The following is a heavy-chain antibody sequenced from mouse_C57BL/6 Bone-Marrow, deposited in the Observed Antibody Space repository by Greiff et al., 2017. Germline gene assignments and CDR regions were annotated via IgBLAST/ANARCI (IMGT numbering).Heavy chain of an antibody. J-gene: IGHJ4*01. CDR3: ARRGFPYYAMDY. CDR2: ISGGGGNT. Sequence: EVKLVESGGGLVKPGGSLKLSCAASGFTFSSYTMSWVRQTPEKRLEWVATISGGGGNTYYPDSVKGRFTISRDNAKNTLYLQMSSLRSEDTALYYGARRGFPYYAMDYWGQGTSVTVSA. V-gene: IGHV5-9*01. CDR1: GFTFSSYT.